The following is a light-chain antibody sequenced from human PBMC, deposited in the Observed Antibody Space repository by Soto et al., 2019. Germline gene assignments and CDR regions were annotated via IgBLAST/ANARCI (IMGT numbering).Light chain of an antibody. Sequence: EIVLTQSPATRSLSPGERATLSCRASQSVSSFLAWYQQQPGQAPRLLIYDASNRATGVPARFSGSGSGTEFTLTISSLEPEDFAVYYCQQRFNWPLTFGQWTRLEIK. CDR3: QQRFNWPLT. J-gene: IGKJ5*01. CDR2: DAS. V-gene: IGKV3-11*01. CDR1: QSVSSF.